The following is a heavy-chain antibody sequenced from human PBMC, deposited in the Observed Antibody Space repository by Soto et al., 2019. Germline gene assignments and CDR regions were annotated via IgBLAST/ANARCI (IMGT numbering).Heavy chain of an antibody. Sequence: GSLRLSWAGCGVTFSSYSMNWVRQAPGKGLEWVSSISSGSSYIYYADSVKGRFTVSRDNAKNSLFLQMNSLRAEDTAVYYCARVEEFCSGDNCHLGGLDYWGQG. D-gene: IGHD2-15*01. CDR2: ISSGSSYI. CDR3: ARVEEFCSGDNCHLGGLDY. CDR1: GVTFSSYS. V-gene: IGHV3-21*01. J-gene: IGHJ4*02.